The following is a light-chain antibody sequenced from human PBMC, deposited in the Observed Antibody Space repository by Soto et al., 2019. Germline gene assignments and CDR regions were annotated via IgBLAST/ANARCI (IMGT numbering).Light chain of an antibody. Sequence: QSVLTQPPSVCGAPGHRVTISCNGSSSNIGAGYDVHWYHQLPGTAPKLLIYGNSNRPSGVPDRFSGSKSGTSASLAITGLHAEDEADYYCQSYDSSLSGVVFGGGTKLTVL. CDR1: SSNIGAGYD. CDR2: GNS. CDR3: QSYDSSLSGVV. V-gene: IGLV1-40*01. J-gene: IGLJ2*01.